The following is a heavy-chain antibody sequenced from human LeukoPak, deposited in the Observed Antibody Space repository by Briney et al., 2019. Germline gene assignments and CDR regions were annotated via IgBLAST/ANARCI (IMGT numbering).Heavy chain of an antibody. CDR1: GGSVSSGSYY. J-gene: IGHJ5*02. CDR3: ARRSSDCFDP. CDR2: INYSGST. Sequence: SETLSLTCTVSGGSVSSGSYYWTWIRQPPGRGLEWIGYINYSGSTNYNPSLKSRVTISVDTSKNHFSLKLNSVTAADTAVYYCARRSSDCFDPWGQGTLVTVSS. D-gene: IGHD1-26*01. V-gene: IGHV4-61*03.